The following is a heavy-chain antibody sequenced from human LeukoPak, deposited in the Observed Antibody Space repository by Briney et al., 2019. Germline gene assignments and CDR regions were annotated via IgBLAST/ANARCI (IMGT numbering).Heavy chain of an antibody. D-gene: IGHD7-27*01. J-gene: IGHJ4*02. V-gene: IGHV3-48*02. Sequence: GGSLRLSCAASEFTFRSYEMNWVRQAPGRGLEWVSYISVTSGTTQYADSVKGRFTISRDNAGNSLYLQMNSLRDDDTAVYFCARNPAWGYFEHWGQGALVTVSS. CDR3: ARNPAWGYFEH. CDR2: ISVTSGTT. CDR1: EFTFRSYE.